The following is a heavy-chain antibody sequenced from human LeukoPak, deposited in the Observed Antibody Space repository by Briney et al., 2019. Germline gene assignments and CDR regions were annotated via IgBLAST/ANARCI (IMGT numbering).Heavy chain of an antibody. CDR1: GFTFSSYA. Sequence: GGSLRLSCAASGFTFSSYAMHWVRQAPGKGLEWVAVISYDGSNKYYADSVKGRFTISRDNSKNTLYLQMNSLRAEDTAVYYCAKDLRDSSGYYQYYFDYWGQGTLVTVSS. V-gene: IGHV3-30-3*01. CDR2: ISYDGSNK. J-gene: IGHJ4*02. CDR3: AKDLRDSSGYYQYYFDY. D-gene: IGHD3-22*01.